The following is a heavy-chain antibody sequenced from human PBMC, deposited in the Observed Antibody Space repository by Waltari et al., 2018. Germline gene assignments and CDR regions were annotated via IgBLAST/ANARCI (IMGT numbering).Heavy chain of an antibody. CDR2: INHSGST. CDR1: GGSFSGYY. Sequence: QVQLQQWGAGLLKPSETLSLTCAVYGGSFSGYYWSLIRQPPGKGLEWIGEINHSGSTNYNPSLKSRVTISVDTSKNQFSLKLSSVTAADTAVYYCAVAAGYYYYYMDVWGKGTTVTVSS. V-gene: IGHV4-34*01. CDR3: AVAAGYYYYYMDV. D-gene: IGHD6-13*01. J-gene: IGHJ6*03.